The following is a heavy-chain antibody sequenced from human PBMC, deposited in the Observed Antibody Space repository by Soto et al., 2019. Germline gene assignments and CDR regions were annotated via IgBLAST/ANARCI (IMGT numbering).Heavy chain of an antibody. J-gene: IGHJ5*02. Sequence: ASRKGSCKTSGYTFSNYGITWVRQAPGQPLEWLGWISLYSDGTNYAQKFQGRVSMTTDTSTTTAYMELRSLRSDDTAVYYCARVVPGAEAWFGPWGQGTLVPVSP. D-gene: IGHD2-2*01. V-gene: IGHV1-18*01. CDR1: GYTFSNYG. CDR3: ARVVPGAEAWFGP. CDR2: ISLYSDGT.